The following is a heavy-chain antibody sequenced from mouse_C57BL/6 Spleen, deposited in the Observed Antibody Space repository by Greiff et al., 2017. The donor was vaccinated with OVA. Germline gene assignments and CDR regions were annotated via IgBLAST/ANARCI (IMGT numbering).Heavy chain of an antibody. D-gene: IGHD2-1*01. CDR1: GFTFSDYG. Sequence: EVMLVESGGGLVQPGGSLKLSCAASGFTFSDYGMAWVRQAPRKGPEWVAFISNLAYSIYYADTVTGRFTISRENAKNTLYLEMSSLRSEDTAMYYCARQGDGNYDYYAMDYWGQGTSVTVSS. J-gene: IGHJ4*01. V-gene: IGHV5-15*01. CDR3: ARQGDGNYDYYAMDY. CDR2: ISNLAYSI.